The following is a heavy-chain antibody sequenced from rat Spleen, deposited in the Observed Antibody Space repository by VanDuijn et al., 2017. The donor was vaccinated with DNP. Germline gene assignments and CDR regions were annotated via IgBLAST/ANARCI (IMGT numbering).Heavy chain of an antibody. Sequence: EVQLVESGGDLVQPGRSLKLSCVASGFTFNNYWMTWIRHVPGKGLEWVASITSGGGSTYYPDSVKGRFTISRDDAKNTLYLQMDSLRSEDTATYYCARHVTGSFDYWGQGVMVTVSS. D-gene: IGHD5-1*01. J-gene: IGHJ2*01. CDR3: ARHVTGSFDY. CDR2: ITSGGGST. V-gene: IGHV5-31*01. CDR1: GFTFNNYW.